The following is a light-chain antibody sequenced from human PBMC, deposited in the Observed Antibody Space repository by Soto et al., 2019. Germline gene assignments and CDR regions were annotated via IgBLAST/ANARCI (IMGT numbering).Light chain of an antibody. CDR2: KAS. CDR3: QQYKSYAWT. Sequence: DIQMTQSPSTLSVSVGDRVTITCRASQSISSWLAWYQQKPGKAPKLLIYKASSLESGVPSRFSGSGSGTEFTLTISSLQPDDFATYYCQQYKSYAWTFGQGTKVEIK. J-gene: IGKJ1*01. V-gene: IGKV1-5*03. CDR1: QSISSW.